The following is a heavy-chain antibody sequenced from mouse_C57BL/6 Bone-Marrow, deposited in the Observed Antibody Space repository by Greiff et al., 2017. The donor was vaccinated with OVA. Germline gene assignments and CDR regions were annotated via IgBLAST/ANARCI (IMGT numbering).Heavy chain of an antibody. CDR1: GYSITSGYY. D-gene: IGHD1-1*01. CDR3: ARDRVTTVVADFFDY. V-gene: IGHV3-6*01. J-gene: IGHJ2*01. CDR2: ISYDGSN. Sequence: EVQLQQSGPGLVKPSQSLSLTCSVTGYSITSGYYWNWIRQFPGNKLEWMGYISYDGSNNYNPSLKNRISITRDTSKNQFFLKLNSVTTEDTATYYCARDRVTTVVADFFDYWGQGTTLTVSS.